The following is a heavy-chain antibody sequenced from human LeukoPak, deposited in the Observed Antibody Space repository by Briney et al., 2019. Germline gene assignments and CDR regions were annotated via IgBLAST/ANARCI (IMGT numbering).Heavy chain of an antibody. Sequence: GESLKISCKGSGYSFTSYWISWVRQMPGKGLEWMGRIDPSDSYTNYSPSFQGHVTISADKSISTAYLQWSSLKASDTAMYYCARLTDCSGGSCHNWFDPWGQGTPVTVSS. CDR1: GYSFTSYW. CDR2: IDPSDSYT. J-gene: IGHJ5*02. D-gene: IGHD2-15*01. CDR3: ARLTDCSGGSCHNWFDP. V-gene: IGHV5-10-1*01.